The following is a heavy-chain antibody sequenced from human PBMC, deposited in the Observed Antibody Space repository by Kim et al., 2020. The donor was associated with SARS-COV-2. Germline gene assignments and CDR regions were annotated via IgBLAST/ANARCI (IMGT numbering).Heavy chain of an antibody. V-gene: IGHV3-74*01. CDR2: SGT. Sequence: SGTIYADSVKGRFTSTRDNARNTLYLQMNSLRAEDTAVYYCARDNYYSLDKWGQGTLVTVSS. CDR3: ARDNYYSLDK. D-gene: IGHD3-22*01. J-gene: IGHJ4*02.